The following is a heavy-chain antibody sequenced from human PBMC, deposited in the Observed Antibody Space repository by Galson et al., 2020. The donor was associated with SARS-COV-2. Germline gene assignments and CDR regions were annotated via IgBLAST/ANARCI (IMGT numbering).Heavy chain of an antibody. Sequence: SETLSLTCTVSGGSISSGGYYWSWIRQHPGKGLEWIGYIYYSGSTYYNPSLKSRVTISVDTSKNQFSLKLSSVTAADTAVYYCARVTTLDCSGGSCYSYWYFDLWGRGTLVTVSS. CDR2: IYYSGST. V-gene: IGHV4-31*03. CDR3: ARVTTLDCSGGSCYSYWYFDL. D-gene: IGHD2-15*01. J-gene: IGHJ2*01. CDR1: GGSISSGGYY.